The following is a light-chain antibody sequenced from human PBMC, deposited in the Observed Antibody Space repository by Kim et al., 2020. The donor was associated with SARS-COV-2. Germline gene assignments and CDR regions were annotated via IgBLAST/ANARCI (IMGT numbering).Light chain of an antibody. CDR3: QAWDSSTVV. CDR2: QDS. Sequence: VSPGQTASITCYGDKLGDKYACWYQQKPGQSPVLVIYQDSKRPSGIPERFSGSNSGNTATLTISGTQAMDEADYYCQAWDSSTVVFGRGTKLTVL. J-gene: IGLJ2*01. CDR1: KLGDKY. V-gene: IGLV3-1*01.